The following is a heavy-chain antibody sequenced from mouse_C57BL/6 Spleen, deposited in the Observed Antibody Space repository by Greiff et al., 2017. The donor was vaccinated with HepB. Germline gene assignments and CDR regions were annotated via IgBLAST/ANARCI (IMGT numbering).Heavy chain of an antibody. D-gene: IGHD1-1*01. CDR3: ARGISHYYGSSLYYFDY. V-gene: IGHV5-4*01. CDR2: ISDGGSYT. J-gene: IGHJ2*01. CDR1: GFTFSSYA. Sequence: EVQGVESGGGLVKPGGSLKLSCAASGFTFSSYAMSWVRQTPEKRLEWVATISDGGSYTYYPDNVKGRFTISRDNAKNNLYLQMSHLKSEDTAMYYCARGISHYYGSSLYYFDYWGQGTTLTVSS.